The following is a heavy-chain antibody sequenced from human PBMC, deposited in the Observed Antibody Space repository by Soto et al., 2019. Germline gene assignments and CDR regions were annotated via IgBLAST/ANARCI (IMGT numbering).Heavy chain of an antibody. V-gene: IGHV3-48*03. CDR2: ISTSGSTI. CDR3: AREHGYNTLDY. D-gene: IGHD5-12*01. J-gene: IGHJ4*02. Sequence: LRLSCAASGFTFSSYEMNWVRQAPGKGLEWVSYISTSGSTIYYADSVKGRFTISRDNAKNSLYLQMNSLRAEDTAVYYCAREHGYNTLDYWGQGTLVTVSS. CDR1: GFTFSSYE.